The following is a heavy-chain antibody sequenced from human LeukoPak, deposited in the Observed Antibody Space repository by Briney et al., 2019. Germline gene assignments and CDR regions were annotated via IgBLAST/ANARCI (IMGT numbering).Heavy chain of an antibody. V-gene: IGHV4-31*03. J-gene: IGHJ4*02. CDR3: ARTGVTMVRGVIQTPFDY. CDR1: GGSISSGGYY. D-gene: IGHD3-10*01. CDR2: IYYSGST. Sequence: PSQTLSLTCTVSGGSISSGGYYWSWIRQHPGEGLEWIGYIYYSGSTYYNPSLKSRVTISVDTSKNQFSLKLSSVTAADTAVYYCARTGVTMVRGVIQTPFDYWGQGTLVTVSS.